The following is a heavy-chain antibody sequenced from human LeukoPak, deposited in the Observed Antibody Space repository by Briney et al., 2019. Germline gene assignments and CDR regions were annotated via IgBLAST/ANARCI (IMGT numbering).Heavy chain of an antibody. Sequence: PGGSLRLSCAASGFTVSNSYMTWVRQAPGKGLEWVSAISGSDGSTYYADSVKGRFTISRDNSKNTVYLQMNSLRAEDTAVYYCAKDMTIYSTSWYEYFQHWGQGTLVTVFS. CDR1: GFTVSNSY. J-gene: IGHJ1*01. CDR2: ISGSDGST. V-gene: IGHV3-23*01. CDR3: AKDMTIYSTSWYEYFQH. D-gene: IGHD6-13*01.